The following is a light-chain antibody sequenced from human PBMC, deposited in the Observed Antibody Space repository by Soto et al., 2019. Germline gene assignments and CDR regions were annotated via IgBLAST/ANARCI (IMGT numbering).Light chain of an antibody. V-gene: IGKV1-39*01. CDR2: SAS. J-gene: IGKJ2*01. CDR1: QTMRSY. Sequence: DVQMTQSPSSLSASVGDRVTITCRASQTMRSYLNWYQQKPGKAPKLLIYSASSLQSGVPSRFSGSGSGTDFTLTISSLQPEDFATYSCQQSYSTPYTFGQGTHLEIK. CDR3: QQSYSTPYT.